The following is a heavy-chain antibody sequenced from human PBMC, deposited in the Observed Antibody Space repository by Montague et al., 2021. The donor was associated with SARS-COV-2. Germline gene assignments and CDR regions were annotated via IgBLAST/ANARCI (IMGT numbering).Heavy chain of an antibody. CDR2: IYYSGST. CDR3: ARHPYSYCSSTIGLDV. CDR1: GGSISSSSYY. V-gene: IGHV4-39*01. Sequence: SETLSLTCTVSGGSISSSSYYWGWIRQPPGKGLEWIGSIYYSGSTYYNPSLKSRVTISVDTSKNQFSLKLSSVTAADTAVYYCARHPYSYCSSTIGLDVWGQGTLVAVSS. J-gene: IGHJ4*01. D-gene: IGHD2-2*01.